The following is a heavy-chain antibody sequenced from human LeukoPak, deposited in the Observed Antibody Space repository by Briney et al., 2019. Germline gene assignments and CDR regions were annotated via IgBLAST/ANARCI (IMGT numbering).Heavy chain of an antibody. CDR1: GFPLSSYN. V-gene: IGHV3-48*01. D-gene: IGHD6-13*01. Sequence: GGSLRLPCAPSGFPLSSYNMIWVPQAPGRGLEWVSYISGSSGTIYYADSVKGRFTISRDNAKNSLYLQMNSLRAEDTAVYYCARRAAAPYCFDFWGQGALVTVSS. CDR3: ARRAAAPYCFDF. CDR2: ISGSSGTI. J-gene: IGHJ4*02.